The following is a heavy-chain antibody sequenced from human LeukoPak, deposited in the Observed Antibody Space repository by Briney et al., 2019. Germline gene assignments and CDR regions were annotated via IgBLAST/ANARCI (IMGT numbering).Heavy chain of an antibody. CDR3: AELGITMIGGV. J-gene: IGHJ6*04. D-gene: IGHD3-10*02. Sequence: ETLSLTCTVSGGSISTSNYYWGWIRQPPGKGLEWVSSVSSSGSYIFYADTDSVKGRFTISRDNAKNSMHLQMNSLRAEDTAVYYCAELGITMIGGVWGKGTTVTISS. V-gene: IGHV3-21*01. CDR1: GGSISTSNYY. CDR2: VSSSGSYI.